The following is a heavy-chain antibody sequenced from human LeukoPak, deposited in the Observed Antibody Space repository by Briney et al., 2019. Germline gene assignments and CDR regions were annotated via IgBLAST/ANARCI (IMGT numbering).Heavy chain of an antibody. D-gene: IGHD1-14*01. CDR3: TSHPPPTTYVTGALDI. V-gene: IGHV4-39*02. CDR2: FFHNGNA. CDR1: GGCRIIKNKN. J-gene: IGHJ3*02. Sequence: SETLSLTCVDLGGCRIIKNKNWGWIRQSPGRGLEWIATFFHNGNAWYNPSLKSRVTLSVDPSRNLFSLKLNSVTAADTALYYCTSHPPPTTYVTGALDIWGQGTMVTVS.